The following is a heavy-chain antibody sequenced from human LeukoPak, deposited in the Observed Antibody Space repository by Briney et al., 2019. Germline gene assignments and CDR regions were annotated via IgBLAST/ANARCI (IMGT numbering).Heavy chain of an antibody. CDR3: VSGLISAANTNY. D-gene: IGHD6-13*01. CDR1: GFTFSSYW. V-gene: IGHV3-7*02. Sequence: TGGSLRLSCAASGFTFSSYWMSWVRQAPGKGLEWVANIKQDGSEKYYVDSVKGRFTISRDNAKNTLYLQMNSLRVEDTAVYYCVSGLISAANTNYWGQGTLVTVSS. J-gene: IGHJ4*02. CDR2: IKQDGSEK.